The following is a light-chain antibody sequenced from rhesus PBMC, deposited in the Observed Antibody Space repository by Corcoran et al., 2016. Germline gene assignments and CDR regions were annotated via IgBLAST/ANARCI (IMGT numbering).Light chain of an antibody. CDR3: QHYYDNPWT. Sequence: DIQMTQSPSALSASVGDRVTISCRASQNIYSNLAWYQQKPGKAPKLLIYDASSLQTGIPSRFSGRGAGTDLTLTISSLQPEDSAAYYCQHYYDNPWTFGQGTKVEIK. CDR1: QNIYSN. CDR2: DAS. J-gene: IGKJ1*01. V-gene: IGKV1S12*01.